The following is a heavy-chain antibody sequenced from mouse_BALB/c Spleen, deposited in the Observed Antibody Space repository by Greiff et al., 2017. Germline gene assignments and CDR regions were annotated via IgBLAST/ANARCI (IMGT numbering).Heavy chain of an antibody. V-gene: IGHV3-6*02. Sequence: DVHLVESGPGLVKPSQSLSLTCSVTGYSITSGYYWNWIRQFPGNKLEWMGYISYDGSNNYNPSLKNRISITRDTSKNQFFLKLNSVTTEDTARYYCASPPYYYGSSYGGWAMDYWGQGTSVTVSS. D-gene: IGHD1-1*01. CDR3: ASPPYYYGSSYGGWAMDY. J-gene: IGHJ4*01. CDR2: ISYDGSN. CDR1: GYSITSGYY.